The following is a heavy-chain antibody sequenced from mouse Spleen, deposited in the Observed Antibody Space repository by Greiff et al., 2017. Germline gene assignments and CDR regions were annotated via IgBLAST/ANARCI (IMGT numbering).Heavy chain of an antibody. CDR2: ISSGGGNT. Sequence: EVKVVESGGGLVKLGGSLKLSCAASGFTFSSYAMSWVRQTPEKRLEWVATISSGGGNTYYPDSVKGRFTISRDNAKNTLYLQMSSLKSEDTAMYYCARQRGSGYGFDYWGQGTTLTVSS. V-gene: IGHV5-9*04. CDR1: GFTFSSYA. CDR3: ARQRGSGYGFDY. J-gene: IGHJ2*01. D-gene: IGHD1-2*01.